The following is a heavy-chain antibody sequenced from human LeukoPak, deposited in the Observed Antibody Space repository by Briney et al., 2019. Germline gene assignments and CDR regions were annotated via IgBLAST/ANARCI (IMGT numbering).Heavy chain of an antibody. CDR1: GFTFSSYG. D-gene: IGHD3-9*01. CDR2: IWYDGSNK. CDR3: ARDETVRYDILTGYYLSAFDI. J-gene: IGHJ3*02. V-gene: IGHV3-33*01. Sequence: GGSLRLSCAASGFTFSSYGMHWVRQAPGKGLEWVAVIWYDGSNKYYADSVKGRFTISRDNSKNTLYLQMNSLRAEDTAVYYCARDETVRYDILTGYYLSAFDIWGQGTMVTVSS.